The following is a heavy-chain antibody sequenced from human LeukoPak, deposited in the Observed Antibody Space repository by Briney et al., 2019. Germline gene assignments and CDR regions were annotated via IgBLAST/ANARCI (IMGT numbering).Heavy chain of an antibody. D-gene: IGHD3-9*01. Sequence: GGSLRLSCAASGFTFSTFAMIWVRQPPGKGLEWAANIKEDGSEKYYVDSVKGRFTISRDNAKNSLDLQMSSLRSDDTAVYYCARDVRYFDWLLLPQLTDYWGQGTLVTVSS. CDR2: IKEDGSEK. CDR3: ARDVRYFDWLLLPQLTDY. CDR1: GFTFSTFA. V-gene: IGHV3-7*03. J-gene: IGHJ4*02.